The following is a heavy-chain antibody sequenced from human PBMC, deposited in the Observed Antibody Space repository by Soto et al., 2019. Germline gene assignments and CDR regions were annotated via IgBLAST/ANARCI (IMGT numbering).Heavy chain of an antibody. V-gene: IGHV1-46*01. CDR2: INPSGGST. D-gene: IGHD1-26*01. CDR3: ARAKRRVGATNFGSFAY. CDR1: GYTFTSYY. J-gene: IGHJ4*02. Sequence: ASVKVSCKASGYTFTSYYMHWVRQAPGQGLEWMGIINPSGGSTSYAQKFQGRVTMTRDTSTSTVYMELSSLRSEDTAVYYCARAKRRVGATNFGSFAYWGQGTLVTVSS.